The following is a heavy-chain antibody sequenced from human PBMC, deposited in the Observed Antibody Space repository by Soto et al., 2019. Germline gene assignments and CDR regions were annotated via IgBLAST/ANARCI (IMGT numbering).Heavy chain of an antibody. CDR1: GFTFSSYA. J-gene: IGHJ4*02. V-gene: IGHV3-23*01. Sequence: GGSLRLSCAASGFTFSSYAMSWVRQAPGKGLEWVSAISGSGGSTYYADSVKGRFTISRDNSKNTLYLQMNSLRAEDTAVYYCAKDPGYSSSWYEDYYFDYWGQGTLVTV. CDR2: ISGSGGST. D-gene: IGHD6-13*01. CDR3: AKDPGYSSSWYEDYYFDY.